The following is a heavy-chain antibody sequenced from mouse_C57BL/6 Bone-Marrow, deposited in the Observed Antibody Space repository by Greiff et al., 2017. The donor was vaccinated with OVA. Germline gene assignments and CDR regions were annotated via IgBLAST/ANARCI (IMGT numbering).Heavy chain of an antibody. CDR2: INPNNGGT. CDR1: GYTFTDYY. D-gene: IGHD1-1*01. CDR3: ARWDYGSSYDY. V-gene: IGHV1-26*01. Sequence: EVQLQQSGPELVKPGASVKISCKASGYTFTDYYMNWVKQSHGKSLEWIGDINPNNGGTSYNQKFKGKATLTVDKSSSTAYMERRSLTSEDSAVYYCARWDYGSSYDYWGQGTTLTVSS. J-gene: IGHJ2*01.